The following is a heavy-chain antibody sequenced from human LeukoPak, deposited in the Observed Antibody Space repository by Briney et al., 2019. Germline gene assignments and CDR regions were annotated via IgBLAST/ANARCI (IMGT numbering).Heavy chain of an antibody. D-gene: IGHD3-22*01. CDR2: ISAYNGNT. CDR1: GYTFTSYG. Sequence: ASVKVSCKASGYTFTSYGISWVRQAPGQGLEWMGWISAYNGNTNYAQKLQGRVTVTTDTSTSTAYMELRSLRSDDTAVYYCARAPANKYDSRLSEDYWGQGTLVTVSS. J-gene: IGHJ4*02. CDR3: ARAPANKYDSRLSEDY. V-gene: IGHV1-18*01.